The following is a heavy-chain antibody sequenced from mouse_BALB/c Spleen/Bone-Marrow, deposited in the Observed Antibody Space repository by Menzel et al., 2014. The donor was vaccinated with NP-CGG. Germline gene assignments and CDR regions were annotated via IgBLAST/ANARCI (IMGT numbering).Heavy chain of an antibody. J-gene: IGHJ3*01. CDR1: GFTFSSYA. CDR2: ISSGGST. D-gene: IGHD2-2*01. CDR3: AREGDGYDPAWFAY. V-gene: IGHV5-6-5*01. Sequence: EVQGVESGGGLVKPGGSLKLSCAASGFTFSSYAMSWVRQTPEKRLEWVASISSGGSTYYPDSVKGRFTISRDNARNILYLQMSSQRSEDTAMYYCAREGDGYDPAWFAYWGQGTLVTVSA.